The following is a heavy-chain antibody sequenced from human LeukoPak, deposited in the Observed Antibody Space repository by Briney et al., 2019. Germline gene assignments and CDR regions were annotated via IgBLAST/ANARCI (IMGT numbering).Heavy chain of an antibody. D-gene: IGHD3-10*01. CDR3: AKGPTDSYWEKLHD. J-gene: IGHJ4*02. V-gene: IGHV3-23*01. CDR2: IGESDGRT. Sequence: PGGSLRLSCAASGFTVTTLAMTWVRQAPGKGLEWVSVIGESDGRTYYADSVKGRFTISRDESKNTLYLQMNSLRAEDTAAYYCAKGPTDSYWEKLHDWGQGTLVTVSS. CDR1: GFTVTTLA.